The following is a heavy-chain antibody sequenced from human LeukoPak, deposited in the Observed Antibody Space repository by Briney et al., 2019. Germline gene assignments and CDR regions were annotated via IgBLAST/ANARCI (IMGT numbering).Heavy chain of an antibody. CDR3: ARDGQNTLLRGVMGYFDL. CDR2: ISGSSSYI. Sequence: KPGGSLRLSCAASGFTFSSYAMSWVRQAPGKGLEWVSSISGSSSYIYYADSVKGRFTISRDNAKNSVYLQMTSLRAEDTAVYYCARDGQNTLLRGVMGYFDLWGRGTLVTVSS. V-gene: IGHV3-21*01. J-gene: IGHJ2*01. CDR1: GFTFSSYA. D-gene: IGHD3-10*01.